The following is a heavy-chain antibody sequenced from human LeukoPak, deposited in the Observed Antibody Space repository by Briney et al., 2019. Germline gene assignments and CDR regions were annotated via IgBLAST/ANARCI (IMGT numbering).Heavy chain of an antibody. J-gene: IGHJ5*02. CDR2: IYYSGNT. V-gene: IGHV4-39*07. Sequence: PSETLSLTCTVSGSSISNYYWGWIRQAPGKGLEWIGSIYYSGNTYYNSSLKSRVTISVDTSKNQFSLKLSSVTAADTAVYYCARGRNWFDPWGQGTLVTVSS. CDR1: GSSISNYY. CDR3: ARGRNWFDP.